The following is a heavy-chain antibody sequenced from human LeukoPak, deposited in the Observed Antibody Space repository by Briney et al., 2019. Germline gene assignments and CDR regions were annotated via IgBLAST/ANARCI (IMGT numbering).Heavy chain of an antibody. CDR2: ISSDRRNI. CDR1: GFTFNNFG. CDR3: ARDLNWACDY. D-gene: IGHD7-27*01. V-gene: IGHV3-48*01. Sequence: PGGSLRLSCAASGFTFNNFGMKWVRQAPGKRLEWLSYISSDRRNIHYADSVKGRFTISRDNVENSLYLQMNSLTAEDTAVYYCARDLNWACDYWGQGTLVTVSS. J-gene: IGHJ4*02.